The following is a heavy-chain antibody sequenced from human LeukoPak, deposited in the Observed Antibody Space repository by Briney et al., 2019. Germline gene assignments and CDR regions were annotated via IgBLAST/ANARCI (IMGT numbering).Heavy chain of an antibody. Sequence: SETLSLTCTVSGGSISSYYWSWIRQPPGKGLEWIGYIYYSGSTNYNPSLKSRVTISVDTSKNQFSLKLSSVTAADTAVYFCATGRGGPRSDYSDYWGQGTLVTVSS. CDR1: GGSISSYY. D-gene: IGHD3-10*01. CDR2: IYYSGST. J-gene: IGHJ4*02. V-gene: IGHV4-59*12. CDR3: ATGRGGPRSDYSDY.